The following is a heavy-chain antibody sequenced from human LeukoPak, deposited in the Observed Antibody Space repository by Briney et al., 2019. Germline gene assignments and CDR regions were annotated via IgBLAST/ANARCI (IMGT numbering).Heavy chain of an antibody. J-gene: IGHJ6*02. CDR3: ASGYCSSTSCYLNYYYYGMDV. D-gene: IGHD2-2*03. CDR2: IIPILGIA. CDR1: GGTFSSYA. Sequence: ASVKVSCKASGGTFSSYAISWVRQAPGQGLEWMGRIIPILGIANYAQKFQGRVTITADKSTSTAYMELSSLRSEDTAVYYCASGYCSSTSCYLNYYYYGMDVWGQGTTVTVSS. V-gene: IGHV1-69*04.